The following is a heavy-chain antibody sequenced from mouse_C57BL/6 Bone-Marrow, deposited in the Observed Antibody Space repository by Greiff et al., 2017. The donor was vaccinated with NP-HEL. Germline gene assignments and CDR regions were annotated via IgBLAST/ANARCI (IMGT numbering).Heavy chain of an antibody. CDR3: ARNHYYGSSPPSFDV. J-gene: IGHJ1*03. Sequence: VQVVESGPGLVAPSQSLSITCTVSGFSLTSYAISWVRQPPGKGLEWLGVIWTGGGTNYNSALKSRLSISKDNSKSQVFLKMNSLQTDDTARYYCARNHYYGSSPPSFDVWGTGTTVTVSS. CDR2: IWTGGGT. D-gene: IGHD1-1*01. V-gene: IGHV2-9-1*01. CDR1: GFSLTSYA.